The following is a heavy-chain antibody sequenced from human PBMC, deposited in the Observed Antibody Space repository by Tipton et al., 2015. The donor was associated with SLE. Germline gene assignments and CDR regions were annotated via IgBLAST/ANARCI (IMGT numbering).Heavy chain of an antibody. Sequence: SLRLSCAASGFTFSNYAMHWVRQAPGKGLEWVTVISYDGSNKYYADSVKGRFTISRDNSKNTLYLQMNSLRAEDTAVYYCARDKDIVVVPAALTFDYWGQGTLVTVSS. CDR1: GFTFSNYA. CDR3: ARDKDIVVVPAALTFDY. D-gene: IGHD2-2*01. V-gene: IGHV3-30*04. CDR2: ISYDGSNK. J-gene: IGHJ4*02.